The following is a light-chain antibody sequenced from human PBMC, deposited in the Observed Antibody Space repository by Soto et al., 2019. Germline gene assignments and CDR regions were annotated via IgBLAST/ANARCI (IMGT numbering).Light chain of an antibody. CDR3: SSYTSSSTHYV. V-gene: IGLV2-14*01. CDR1: SSDVGGYNY. Sequence: QSVLTQPASVSGSPGQSITISCTGTSSDVGGYNYVSWYQQHPGKAPKLMIYEVSNRPSGVSNRFSGSKSGNTASLTISGLQAEDEADYYCSSYTSSSTHYVVGTGTKLTVL. J-gene: IGLJ1*01. CDR2: EVS.